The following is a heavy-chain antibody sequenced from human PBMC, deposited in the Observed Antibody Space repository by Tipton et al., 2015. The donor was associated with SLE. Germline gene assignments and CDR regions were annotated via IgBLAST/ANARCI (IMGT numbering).Heavy chain of an antibody. Sequence: TLSLTCTVSGGSISSYYWSWIRQPPGKGLEWIGYIYYSGSTNYNPSLKSRVTISVDTSKNQFSLKLSSVTAADTAVYYCARDYYDTSGDRVDYWGQGTLVTVSS. CDR1: GGSISSYY. CDR3: ARDYYDTSGDRVDY. CDR2: IYYSGST. D-gene: IGHD3-22*01. V-gene: IGHV4-59*12. J-gene: IGHJ4*02.